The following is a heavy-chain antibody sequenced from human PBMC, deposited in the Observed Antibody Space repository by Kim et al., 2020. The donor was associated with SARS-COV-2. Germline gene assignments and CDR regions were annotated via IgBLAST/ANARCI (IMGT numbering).Heavy chain of an antibody. CDR1: GYTFTSYG. CDR2: ISAYNGNT. J-gene: IGHJ4*02. Sequence: ASVKVSCKASGYTFTSYGISWVRQAPGQGLEWMGWISAYNGNTNYAQKLQGRVTMTTDTSTSTAYMELRSLRSDDTAVYYCARVITMVRGGPGASGGVDYWGQGTLVTVSS. V-gene: IGHV1-18*01. CDR3: ARVITMVRGGPGASGGVDY. D-gene: IGHD3-10*01.